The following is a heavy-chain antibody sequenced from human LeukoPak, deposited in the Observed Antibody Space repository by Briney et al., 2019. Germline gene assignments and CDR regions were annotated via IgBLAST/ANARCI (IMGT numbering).Heavy chain of an antibody. D-gene: IGHD6-19*01. CDR3: ARITDLSVATDY. Sequence: KPSETLSLTCTVSGGSISGYYWSWIRQPAGKGLEWIGRIYTSGSTDYNPSLKSRVTMSVDTSKNQFSLKLTSVTAADTAVYYRARITDLSVATDYWGQGTLVTVSS. CDR2: IYTSGST. V-gene: IGHV4-4*07. CDR1: GGSISGYY. J-gene: IGHJ4*02.